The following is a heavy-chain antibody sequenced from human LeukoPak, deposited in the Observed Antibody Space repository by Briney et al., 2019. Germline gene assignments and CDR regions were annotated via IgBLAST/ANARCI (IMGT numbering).Heavy chain of an antibody. CDR3: AIDMTYDILTGYFDY. V-gene: IGHV3-23*01. J-gene: IGHJ4*02. CDR2: ISPSGGIT. Sequence: GRTLRLSCAASGFTFSSHGMNWVRQAPGKGLEWVSGISPSGGITYYTDSVKGRFTISRDNSKNTVSLQMNSLRGEDTAVYYCAIDMTYDILTGYFDYWGQGTLVTVSS. CDR1: GFTFSSHG. D-gene: IGHD3-9*01.